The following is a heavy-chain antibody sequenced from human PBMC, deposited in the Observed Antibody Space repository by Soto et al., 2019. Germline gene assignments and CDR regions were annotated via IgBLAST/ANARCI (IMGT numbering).Heavy chain of an antibody. Sequence: GGSLRLSCAASGFTFSNYGMHWVRQAPGKGLEWVAVIWYDGSNKYYADSVKGRFTVSRDNSKNTLYLQMNSLRAEDTAVYYCAREMAGSDAFDIWGQGTMVTVSS. CDR2: IWYDGSNK. J-gene: IGHJ3*02. CDR1: GFTFSNYG. V-gene: IGHV3-33*01. D-gene: IGHD6-19*01. CDR3: AREMAGSDAFDI.